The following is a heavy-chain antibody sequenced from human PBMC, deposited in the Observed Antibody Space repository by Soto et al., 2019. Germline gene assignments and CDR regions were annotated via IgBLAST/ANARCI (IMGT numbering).Heavy chain of an antibody. CDR1: GFTFSSYA. D-gene: IGHD3-3*01. CDR3: AKDISPTDNYDFWRIRARMYYYYGMDV. J-gene: IGHJ6*02. V-gene: IGHV3-23*01. CDR2: ISGSGGST. Sequence: GGSLRLSCAASGFTFSSYAMSWVRQAPGKGLEWVSAISGSGGSTYYADSVKGRFTISRDNSRNTLYLQMNSLRAEDTAVSYCAKDISPTDNYDFWRIRARMYYYYGMDVWGQGTTVTVSS.